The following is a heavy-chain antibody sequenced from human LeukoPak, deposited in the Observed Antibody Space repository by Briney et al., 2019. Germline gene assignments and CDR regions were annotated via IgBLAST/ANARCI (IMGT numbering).Heavy chain of an antibody. V-gene: IGHV4-34*01. D-gene: IGHD7-27*01. J-gene: IGHJ4*02. CDR2: IHHRGST. CDR1: GGSFSGYY. CDR3: ARGTGWPRTYFDY. Sequence: SETLSLTCAVYGGSFSGYYWSWIRQPLGKGREWIGEIHHRGSTNYNPSLKSRFTISVDTSKNQFSLKLSSVTAADTAVYYCARGTGWPRTYFDYWGQGTLVTVSS.